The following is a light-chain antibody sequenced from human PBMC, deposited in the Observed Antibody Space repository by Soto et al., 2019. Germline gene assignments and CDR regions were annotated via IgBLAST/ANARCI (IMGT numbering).Light chain of an antibody. CDR3: SSYAGSMTWV. J-gene: IGLJ3*02. Sequence: QPVLTQPASVSGSPEQSITISCTGPGSDVGSFDLVSWYQQHPGKAPKLIIFEGSKRPSGISTRFSGSKSDNRASLTISGLQAEDEADYYCSSYAGSMTWVFGGGTQLTVL. CDR2: EGS. V-gene: IGLV2-23*01. CDR1: GSDVGSFDL.